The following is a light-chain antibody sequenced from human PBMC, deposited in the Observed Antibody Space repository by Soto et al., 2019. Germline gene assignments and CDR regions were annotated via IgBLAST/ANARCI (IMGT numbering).Light chain of an antibody. J-gene: IGKJ1*01. CDR2: GAS. Sequence: EIVLTQSPGTLSLSPGERATLSCRARQSVSNNLAWYQQKPGQAPRLLIYGASSRATGIPARFSGSGSGTEFTLTISSLQSEDFAVYYCQQYNNWPRTFGQGTKVDIK. V-gene: IGKV3-15*01. CDR1: QSVSNN. CDR3: QQYNNWPRT.